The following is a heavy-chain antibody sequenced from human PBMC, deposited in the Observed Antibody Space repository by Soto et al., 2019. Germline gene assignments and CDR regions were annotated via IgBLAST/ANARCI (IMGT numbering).Heavy chain of an antibody. CDR3: VKSRGGNNFDFFD. Sequence: GGSLRLSCSASGFTFSSYAMHWVRQAPGKGLEYVSGVRGNGDPPFYADSVKGRFTISRDNSKNTLYLQMSSLSADDTAVYYCVKSRGGNNFDFFDWGQGALVTV. CDR1: GFTFSSYA. D-gene: IGHD5-12*01. CDR2: VRGNGDPP. V-gene: IGHV3-64D*06. J-gene: IGHJ4*02.